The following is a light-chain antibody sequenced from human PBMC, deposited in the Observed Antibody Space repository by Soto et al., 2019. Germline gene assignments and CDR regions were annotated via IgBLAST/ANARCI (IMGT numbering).Light chain of an antibody. CDR3: SSYTSSSTLV. Sequence: QSALTQPASVSRSPGQSITISCTGSSSDVGGYNYVSWHQQHPGKAPKLMIYDVSNRPSGVSNRFSGSKSGNTASLTISGIQAEDEADYYCSSYTSSSTLVFGGGTKLTVL. V-gene: IGLV2-14*01. J-gene: IGLJ2*01. CDR1: SSDVGGYNY. CDR2: DVS.